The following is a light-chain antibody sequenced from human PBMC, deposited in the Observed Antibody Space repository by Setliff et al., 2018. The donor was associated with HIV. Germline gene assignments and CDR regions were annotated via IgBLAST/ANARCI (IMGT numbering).Light chain of an antibody. CDR1: SRDVGGYHY. CDR2: EVR. CDR3: SSYAITNTLP. Sequence: QSVLTQPASVSGSPGQSITISCTGTSRDVGGYHYVSWYQPHPGQAPKLIIYEVRNRPSGVSNRFSGSKSGNTASLTISGLQAEDEADYYCSSYAITNTLPFGTGTKVTVL. V-gene: IGLV2-14*01. J-gene: IGLJ1*01.